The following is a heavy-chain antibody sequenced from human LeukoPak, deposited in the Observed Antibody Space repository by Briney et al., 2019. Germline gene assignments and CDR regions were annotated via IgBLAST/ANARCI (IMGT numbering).Heavy chain of an antibody. J-gene: IGHJ3*02. Sequence: ASVKVSCKASGYIFTSYYMYWVRQAPGQGLEWMGIINPSGGRIRYAQKFQGRVTMTRDTSTSTVYMELSSLRSEDTAVYYCARGRNYYDSSRYYYEGDAFDIWGQGTMVTVSS. V-gene: IGHV1-46*01. D-gene: IGHD3-22*01. CDR1: GYIFTSYY. CDR2: INPSGGRI. CDR3: ARGRNYYDSSRYYYEGDAFDI.